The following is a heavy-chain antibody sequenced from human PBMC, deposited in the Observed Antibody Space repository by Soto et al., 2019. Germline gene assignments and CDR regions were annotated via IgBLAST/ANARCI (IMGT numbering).Heavy chain of an antibody. V-gene: IGHV4-38-2*02. J-gene: IGHJ4*01. CDR1: GYSSSSGSY. CDR3: ARVHVMVVAGSTFDY. D-gene: IGHD6-19*01. Sequence: SETLSLTCTVSGYSSSSGSYWAWSRQPPGKGPEWIASIYHGGTTFYNPSLKSRITISVDTSNNQFSLKLTSVTAADTAVYYCARVHVMVVAGSTFDYWGHGTLVTVSS. CDR2: IYHGGTT.